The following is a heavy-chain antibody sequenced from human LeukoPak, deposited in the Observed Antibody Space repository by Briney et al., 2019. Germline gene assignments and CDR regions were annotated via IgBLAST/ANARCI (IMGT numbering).Heavy chain of an antibody. Sequence: PSETLSLTCAVYGGSFSGYYWSWIRQPPGKGLEWIGEINHSGSTNYNPSLKSRVTISVDTSKNQFSLKLSSVTAADTAVYYCARVPAIKTYYDSSAPRHWFDLWGQGTLVTVSS. CDR1: GGSFSGYY. J-gene: IGHJ5*02. CDR2: INHSGST. V-gene: IGHV4-34*01. D-gene: IGHD3-22*01. CDR3: ARVPAIKTYYDSSAPRHWFDL.